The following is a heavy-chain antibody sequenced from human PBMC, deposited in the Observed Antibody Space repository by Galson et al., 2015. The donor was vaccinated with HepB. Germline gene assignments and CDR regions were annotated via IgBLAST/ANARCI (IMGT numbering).Heavy chain of an antibody. D-gene: IGHD3-3*01. CDR1: GYTFTSYA. Sequence: SVKVSCKASGYTFTSYAMHWVRQAPGQRLEWMGWINAGNGNTKYSQKFQGRVTITRDTSASTAYMELSSLRSEDTAVYYCARARGGRLRFLEWPPFVDWFDPWGQGTLVTVSS. V-gene: IGHV1-3*01. CDR2: INAGNGNT. J-gene: IGHJ5*02. CDR3: ARARGGRLRFLEWPPFVDWFDP.